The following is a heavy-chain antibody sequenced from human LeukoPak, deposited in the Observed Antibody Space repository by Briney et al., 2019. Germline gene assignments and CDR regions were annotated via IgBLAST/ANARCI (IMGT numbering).Heavy chain of an antibody. Sequence: SGPTLVKPTQTLTLTCTFSGFSLTTSGMAVGWIRQPPGKALEWLALIYWDDDKRYRPSLKSRLTITKDTSKNQVVLTMTNMDPVDTATYYCARTVVKLPGDDTYYFDYWGQGILVTVSS. CDR1: GFSLTTSGMA. V-gene: IGHV2-5*02. CDR3: ARTVVKLPGDDTYYFDY. J-gene: IGHJ4*02. CDR2: IYWDDDK. D-gene: IGHD7-27*01.